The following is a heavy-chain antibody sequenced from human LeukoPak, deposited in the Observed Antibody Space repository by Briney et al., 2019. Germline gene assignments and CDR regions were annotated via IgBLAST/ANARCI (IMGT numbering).Heavy chain of an antibody. CDR3: ARSSIVGATSAFDY. Sequence: SETLSLTCTVSGGSISSYYWSWIRQPPGKGLEWIGYIYYGGSTNYNPSLKSRVTISVDTSKNQFSLKLSSVTAADTAVYYCARSSIVGATSAFDYWGQGTLVTVSS. D-gene: IGHD1-26*01. J-gene: IGHJ4*02. V-gene: IGHV4-59*01. CDR1: GGSISSYY. CDR2: IYYGGST.